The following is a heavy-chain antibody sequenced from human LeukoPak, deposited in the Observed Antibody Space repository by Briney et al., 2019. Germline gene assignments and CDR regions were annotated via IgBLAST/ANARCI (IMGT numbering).Heavy chain of an antibody. CDR2: INHSGST. Sequence: PSETLSLTCAVYGGSFSGYYWSWIRQPPGKGLEWIGEINHSGSTNYNPSLKSRVTISVDTSKNHFSLRLTSVTAADTAVYYCAREGGMATDSWGQGTLVTVSS. J-gene: IGHJ4*02. V-gene: IGHV4-34*01. D-gene: IGHD5-24*01. CDR3: AREGGMATDS. CDR1: GGSFSGYY.